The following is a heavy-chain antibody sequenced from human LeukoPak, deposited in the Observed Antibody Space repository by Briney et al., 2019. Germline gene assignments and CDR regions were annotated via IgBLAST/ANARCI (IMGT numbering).Heavy chain of an antibody. CDR1: GFTFDDYA. Sequence: GRSLRLSCAASGFTFDDYAMHWVRQTPGKGLEWVSGISWNSGSIGYADSVKGRFTISRDNAKNSLYLQMSSLRTEDTALYYCARDRSYGSFDFWGQGTLVTVSS. D-gene: IGHD5-18*01. CDR2: ISWNSGSI. J-gene: IGHJ4*02. CDR3: ARDRSYGSFDF. V-gene: IGHV3-9*01.